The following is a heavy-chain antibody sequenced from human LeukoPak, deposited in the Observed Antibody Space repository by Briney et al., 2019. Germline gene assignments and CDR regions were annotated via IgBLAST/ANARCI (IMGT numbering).Heavy chain of an antibody. CDR2: IIPIFGTA. Sequence: ASVKVSCKVSGYTLTELSMHWVRQAPGQGLEWMGGIIPIFGTANYAQKFQGRVTITADESTSTAYMELSSLRSEDTAVYYCARDVDDYYDSSGYCSFYWGQGTLVTVSS. J-gene: IGHJ4*02. CDR3: ARDVDDYYDSSGYCSFY. V-gene: IGHV1-69*13. CDR1: GYTLTELS. D-gene: IGHD3-22*01.